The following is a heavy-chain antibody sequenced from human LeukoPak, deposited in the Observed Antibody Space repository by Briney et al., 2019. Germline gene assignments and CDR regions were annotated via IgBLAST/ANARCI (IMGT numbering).Heavy chain of an antibody. CDR1: GGSITTTNW. V-gene: IGHV4-4*02. CDR3: TRESGAFSPFGF. D-gene: IGHD1-26*01. CDR2: VHLNGAT. Sequence: SQTLSLTCAVSGGSITTTNWWSWVRQPPGKGLEWIGEVHLNGATNYNPSLESRFSMSIDKSNNHLSLEVTSVTAADTAMYYCTRESGAFSPFGFWGQGTLVTVSS. J-gene: IGHJ4*02.